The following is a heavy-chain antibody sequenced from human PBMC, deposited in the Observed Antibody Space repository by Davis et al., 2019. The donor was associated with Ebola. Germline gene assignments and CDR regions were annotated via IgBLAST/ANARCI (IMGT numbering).Heavy chain of an antibody. CDR1: GFTFSNYA. V-gene: IGHV3-23*01. Sequence: GESLKISCAASGFTFSNYAMSWVRQAPGKGLEWVSSINGRGDGTYYAGFVKGRFTISRDNSKNTLYLQMNSLRVEDTAVYYCAKDQQAKRGLGAFDIWGQGTMVTVSS. D-gene: IGHD6-13*01. CDR2: INGRGDGT. J-gene: IGHJ3*02. CDR3: AKDQQAKRGLGAFDI.